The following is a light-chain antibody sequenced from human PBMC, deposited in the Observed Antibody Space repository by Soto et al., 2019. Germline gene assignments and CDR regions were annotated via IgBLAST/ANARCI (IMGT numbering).Light chain of an antibody. CDR2: EVS. CDR3: SSHTSSSTLFYV. CDR1: SSDVGGYNY. J-gene: IGLJ1*01. V-gene: IGLV2-14*01. Sequence: QSVLTQPASVSGSPGQSITISCTGTSSDVGGYNYVSWYQQHPGKAPKLMIYEVSNRPSGVSNRFSGSKSGNTASLTISGLQAEDEADYYCSSHTSSSTLFYVFGTGTKVTVL.